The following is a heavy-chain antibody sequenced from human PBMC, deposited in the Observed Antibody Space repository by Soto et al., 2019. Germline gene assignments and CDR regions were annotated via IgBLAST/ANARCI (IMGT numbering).Heavy chain of an antibody. CDR2: IWYDGSEQ. V-gene: IGHV3-33*03. Sequence: QEQLEESGGGVVQPGMSLRLSCEGSGFTISRHGMHWVRQSPGKGLEWLAVIWYDGSEQYYADSVKGRFTISRDNSKNMLYLQLNTLTVEDTAVYYCARWSNHKVVDPWGQGTMVTVS. D-gene: IGHD2-8*02. CDR1: GFTISRHG. CDR3: ARWSNHKVVDP. J-gene: IGHJ5*02.